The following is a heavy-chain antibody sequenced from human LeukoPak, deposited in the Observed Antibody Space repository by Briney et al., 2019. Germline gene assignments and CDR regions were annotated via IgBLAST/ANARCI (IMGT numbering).Heavy chain of an antibody. V-gene: IGHV1-2*02. CDR3: ARGQLVPDY. CDR2: INPNSGDT. CDR1: GYTFTAYY. Sequence: ASVKVSCKASGYTFTAYYMHWVRQAPGQGLEWMGWINPNSGDTKIAQKFQGRVTMTRDTSISTAYMELSSLRSDDTAVYYCARGQLVPDYWGQGTLVTVSS. J-gene: IGHJ4*02. D-gene: IGHD6-6*01.